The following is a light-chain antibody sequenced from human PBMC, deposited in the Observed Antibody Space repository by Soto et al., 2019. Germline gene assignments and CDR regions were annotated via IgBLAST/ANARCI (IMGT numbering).Light chain of an antibody. V-gene: IGLV1-40*01. Sequence: QSVLTQPPSVSGAPGQRVTISCTGSSSNIGAGYDVHWYQRLPGTAPKVLIYGNNNRPSGVPDRFSGSKSGTSASLAITGLQSEAEADYDCQSYDSSLSGSYVFGTGTKVTVL. CDR1: SSNIGAGYD. CDR3: QSYDSSLSGSYV. CDR2: GNN. J-gene: IGLJ1*01.